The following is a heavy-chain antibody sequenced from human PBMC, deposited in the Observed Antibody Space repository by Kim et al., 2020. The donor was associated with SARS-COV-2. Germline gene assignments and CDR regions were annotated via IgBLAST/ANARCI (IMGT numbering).Heavy chain of an antibody. J-gene: IGHJ3*02. D-gene: IGHD4-17*01. CDR1: GFTFSSYE. V-gene: IGHV3-48*03. Sequence: GGSLRLSCAASGFTFSSYEMNWVRQAPGKGLEWVSYISSSGSTIYYADSVKGRFTISRDNAKNSLYLQMNSLRAEDTAVYYCAREVYGDYDGDDAFDIWGQGTMVTVSS. CDR2: ISSSGSTI. CDR3: AREVYGDYDGDDAFDI.